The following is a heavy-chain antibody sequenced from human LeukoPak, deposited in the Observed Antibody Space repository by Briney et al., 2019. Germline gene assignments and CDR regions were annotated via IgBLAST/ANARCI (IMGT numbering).Heavy chain of an antibody. J-gene: IGHJ4*02. V-gene: IGHV1-69*06. CDR1: GGTFSSYA. Sequence: GASVKVSCKASGGTFSSYAISWVRQAPGQGLEWMGGIIPIFGTTNYAQKFQDRVTITADKSTSTAYMELSSLRSEDTAVYYCARDPLGSGWYGNLDYWGQGTLVTVSS. CDR3: ARDPLGSGWYGNLDY. CDR2: IIPIFGTT. D-gene: IGHD6-19*01.